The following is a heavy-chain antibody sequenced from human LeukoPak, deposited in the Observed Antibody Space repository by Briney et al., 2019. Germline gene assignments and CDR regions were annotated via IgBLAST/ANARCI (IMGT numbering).Heavy chain of an antibody. CDR3: ARGTMGRVQQLVQFYYYYYYMDV. CDR1: GYTFTSYY. CDR2: INPSGGST. J-gene: IGHJ6*03. Sequence: ASVKVSCKASGYTFTSYYMHWVRQAPGQGLEWMGIINPSGGSTRYAQKFQGRVTMTRDMSTSTVYMELSSLRSEATAVYYCARGTMGRVQQLVQFYYYYYYMDVWGKGTTVTISS. D-gene: IGHD6-13*01. V-gene: IGHV1-46*01.